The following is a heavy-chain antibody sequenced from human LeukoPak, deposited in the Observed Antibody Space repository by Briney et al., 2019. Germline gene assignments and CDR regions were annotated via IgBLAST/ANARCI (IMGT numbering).Heavy chain of an antibody. CDR2: IEIDSGNT. CDR1: GFTFSDYS. Sequence: GGSLTLSCAASGFTFSDYSMNWVRQAPGKGLEWISYIEIDSGNTNYADSVKGRFTISGDKAKNSLYLQMNSLRVEDTAVYYCARDYKYAFDNWGQGTLVTVCS. V-gene: IGHV3-48*01. D-gene: IGHD5-24*01. CDR3: ARDYKYAFDN. J-gene: IGHJ4*02.